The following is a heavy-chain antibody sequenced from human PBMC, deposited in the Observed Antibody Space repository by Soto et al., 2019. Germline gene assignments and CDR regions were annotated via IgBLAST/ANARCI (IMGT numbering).Heavy chain of an antibody. Sequence: SVKVSCKASGCTFISYAISWVRQAPGQGLEWMGGIIPIFGTANYAQKFQGRVTITADESTSTAYMELSSLRSEDTAVYYCARALENRDGYNANYWGQGTLVTVSS. D-gene: IGHD5-12*01. CDR1: GCTFISYA. J-gene: IGHJ4*02. CDR2: IIPIFGTA. CDR3: ARALENRDGYNANY. V-gene: IGHV1-69*13.